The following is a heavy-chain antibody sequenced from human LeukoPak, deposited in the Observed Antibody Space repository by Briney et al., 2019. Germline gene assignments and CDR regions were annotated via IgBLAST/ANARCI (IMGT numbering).Heavy chain of an antibody. CDR1: GFTFSSYA. J-gene: IGHJ6*02. CDR3: AKLYDFWSGYYLPQGFYYYYGMDV. CDR2: ISGSGGST. V-gene: IGHV3-23*01. D-gene: IGHD3-3*01. Sequence: GGSLRLSCAASGFTFSSYAMSWVRQAPGKGLKWVSAISGSGGSTYYADSVKGRFTISRDNSKNTLYLQMNSLRAEDTAVYYCAKLYDFWSGYYLPQGFYYYYGMDVWGQGTTVTVSS.